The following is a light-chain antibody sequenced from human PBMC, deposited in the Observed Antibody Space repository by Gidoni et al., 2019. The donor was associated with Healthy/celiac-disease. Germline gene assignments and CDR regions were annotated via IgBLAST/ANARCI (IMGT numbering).Light chain of an antibody. Sequence: SSELTQPLSVSVALGQTARITCGGNNMGSKNVHCYQQNPGQAPVLVIYRDSNRPSGIPERFSGSNSGNTATLTISRAQAGDEADYYCQVWDSSTVVFGGGTKLTVL. CDR1: NMGSKN. CDR3: QVWDSSTVV. CDR2: RDS. J-gene: IGLJ2*01. V-gene: IGLV3-9*01.